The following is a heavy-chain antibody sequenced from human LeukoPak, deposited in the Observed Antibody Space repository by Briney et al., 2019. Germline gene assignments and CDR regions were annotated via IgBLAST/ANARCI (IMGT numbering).Heavy chain of an antibody. CDR2: MTQDGSEK. J-gene: IGHJ5*02. CDR3: VRGYCSSASCYPTYFDP. Sequence: GGSLRLSCAASGFTFSNDWMSWVRQAPGKELEWVATMTQDGSEKYYVDSVKGRFSISRDNAKNSLYLQMNSLKVEDTAVFYCVRGYCSSASCYPTYFDPWGQGTLVTVSS. D-gene: IGHD2-2*01. V-gene: IGHV3-7*04. CDR1: GFTFSNDW.